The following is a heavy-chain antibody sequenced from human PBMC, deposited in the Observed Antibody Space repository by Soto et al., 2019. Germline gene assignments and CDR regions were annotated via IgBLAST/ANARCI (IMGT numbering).Heavy chain of an antibody. Sequence: ESGGGVVQPGRSLRLSCAASGFTFSSYGMHWVRQAPGKGLEWVAVIWYDGSNEDYADSVKGRFTISRDNPKNTLYLQMNSLRAEDTAVYYCARGSGNRGSARYYGMDVWGQGTRVTVS. V-gene: IGHV3-33*01. CDR2: IWYDGSNE. CDR1: GFTFSSYG. CDR3: ARGSGNRGSARYYGMDV. J-gene: IGHJ6*02. D-gene: IGHD3-10*01.